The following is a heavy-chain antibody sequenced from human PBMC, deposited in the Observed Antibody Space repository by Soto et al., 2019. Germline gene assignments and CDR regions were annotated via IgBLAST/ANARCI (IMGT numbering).Heavy chain of an antibody. CDR2: IYYSGST. V-gene: IGHV4-30-4*01. CDR1: GGSISSGDYY. CDR3: ARGGLPTIFPLY. J-gene: IGHJ4*02. Sequence: QVQLQESGPGLVKPSQTLSLTCTVSGGSISSGDYYWSWIRQPPGKGLEWIGYIYYSGSTYYNPSLKSRVTISVYTAKNQFSLKLSSVTAADTAVYYCARGGLPTIFPLYWGQGTLVTVSS. D-gene: IGHD3-3*01.